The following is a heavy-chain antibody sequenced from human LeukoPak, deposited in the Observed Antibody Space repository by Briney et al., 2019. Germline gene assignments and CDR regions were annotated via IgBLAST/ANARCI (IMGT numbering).Heavy chain of an antibody. CDR3: AGAGYCSSPSCYTAYYYYMDV. Sequence: SETLSLTCTVSGGSISSGDYYWSWIRQPPGKGLEWIGYIYYSGSTYYNPSLKSRVTISVDTSRNQFSLKLSSVTAADTAVYYCAGAGYCSSPSCYTAYYYYMDVWGKGTTVTVSS. CDR1: GGSISSGDYY. V-gene: IGHV4-30-4*08. D-gene: IGHD2-2*02. J-gene: IGHJ6*03. CDR2: IYYSGST.